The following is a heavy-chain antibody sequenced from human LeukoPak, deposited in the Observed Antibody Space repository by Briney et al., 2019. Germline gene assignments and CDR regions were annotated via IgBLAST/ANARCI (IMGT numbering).Heavy chain of an antibody. CDR3: AKVLPVLRYFEGTDY. J-gene: IGHJ4*02. CDR2: ISYDGSNK. V-gene: IGHV3-30*18. CDR1: GFTFSSYG. D-gene: IGHD3-9*01. Sequence: PGGSLRLSCAGSGFTFSSYGMHWVCQAPGKGLEWAAVISYDGSNKYYADSVKGRFTISRDNSKNTLYLQMNSLRAEDTAVYYCAKVLPVLRYFEGTDYWGQGTLVTVSS.